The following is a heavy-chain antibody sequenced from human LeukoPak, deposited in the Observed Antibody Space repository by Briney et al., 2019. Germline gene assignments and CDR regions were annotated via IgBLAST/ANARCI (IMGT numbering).Heavy chain of an antibody. CDR1: GYSISSGYY. Sequence: SETLSLTCTVSGYSISSGYYWGWIRQPPGKGLEWIGSIYHSGSTYYNPSLKSRVTISVDTSKNQFSLKLSSVTAADTAVYYCARFVPAAYQYYFDYWGQGTLVTVSS. CDR3: ARFVPAAYQYYFDY. D-gene: IGHD2-2*01. J-gene: IGHJ4*02. CDR2: IYHSGST. V-gene: IGHV4-38-2*02.